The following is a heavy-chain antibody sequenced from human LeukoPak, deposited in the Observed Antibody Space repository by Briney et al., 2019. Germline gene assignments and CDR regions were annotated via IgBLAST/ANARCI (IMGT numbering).Heavy chain of an antibody. CDR1: GYTFTSYD. V-gene: IGHV1-69*05. CDR3: ARGGSSSPPGY. CDR2: IIPIFGTA. J-gene: IGHJ4*02. Sequence: SVKVSCKASGYTFTSYDINWVRQATGQGLEWMGGIIPIFGTANYAQKFQGRVTITTDESTSTAYMELSSLRSEDTAVYYCARGGSSSPPGYWGQGTLVTVSS. D-gene: IGHD6-6*01.